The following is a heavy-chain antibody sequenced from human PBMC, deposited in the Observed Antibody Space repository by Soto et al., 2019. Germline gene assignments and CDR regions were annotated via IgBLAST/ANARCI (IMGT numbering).Heavy chain of an antibody. CDR1: GFMFSSYA. J-gene: IGHJ5*01. V-gene: IGHV3-23*01. Sequence: GGSLRLSCAASGFMFSSYAMSWVRQAPGKXLEWVSSISASGGTANLADSVEGRCTISRDNSKSTLYLQMNSLRAEDTAVYYCAKLTYPSDSTGYYYERVSGWIDSWGQGTLVTVSS. CDR3: AKLTYPSDSTGYYYERVSGWIDS. D-gene: IGHD3-22*01. CDR2: ISASGGTA.